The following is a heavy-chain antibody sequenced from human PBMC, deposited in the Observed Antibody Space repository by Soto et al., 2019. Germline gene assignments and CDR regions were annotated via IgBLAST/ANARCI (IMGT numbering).Heavy chain of an antibody. CDR1: GYTFTSYD. CDR3: ARGYDYIWGSYRKIDY. J-gene: IGHJ4*02. Sequence: ASVKVSCKASGYTFTSYDINWVRQATGQGLGWMGWMNPNSGNTGYAQKFQGRVTMTRNTSISTAYMELSSLRSEDTAVYYCARGYDYIWGSYRKIDYWGQGTLVTVSS. V-gene: IGHV1-8*01. D-gene: IGHD3-16*02. CDR2: MNPNSGNT.